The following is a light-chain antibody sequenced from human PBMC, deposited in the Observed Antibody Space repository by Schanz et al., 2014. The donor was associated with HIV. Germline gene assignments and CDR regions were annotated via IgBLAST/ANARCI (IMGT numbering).Light chain of an antibody. CDR2: DNN. Sequence: QSVLTQPPSVSAAPGQKVTISCSGSSSNIGNNFVSWYQQLPGTAPKLLIYDNNKRPSGIPDRFSGSKSDTSATLGITGLQTGDEADYYCGTWDSSLSVHVFGTGTKLTVL. V-gene: IGLV1-51*01. J-gene: IGLJ1*01. CDR1: SSNIGNNF. CDR3: GTWDSSLSVHV.